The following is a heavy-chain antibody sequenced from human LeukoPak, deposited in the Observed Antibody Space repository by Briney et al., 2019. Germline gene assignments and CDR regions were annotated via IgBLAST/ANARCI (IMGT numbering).Heavy chain of an antibody. D-gene: IGHD3-22*01. CDR3: ARYYYDSSGYYYAD. CDR2: INHSGST. V-gene: IGHV4-34*01. CDR1: GGSFSGYY. J-gene: IGHJ4*02. Sequence: SETLSLTRAVYGGSFSGYYWSWIRQPPGKGLEWIGEINHSGSTNYNPSLKSRVTISVDTSKNQFSLKLSSVTAADTAVYYCARYYYDSSGYYYADWGQGTLVTVSS.